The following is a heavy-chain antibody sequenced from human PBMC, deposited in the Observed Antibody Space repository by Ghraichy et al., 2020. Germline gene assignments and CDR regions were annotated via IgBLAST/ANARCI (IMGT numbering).Heavy chain of an antibody. CDR1: GGSISSSSYY. CDR2: IYYSGST. D-gene: IGHD1-26*01. Sequence: SETLSLTCTVSGGSISSSSYYWGWIRQPPGKGLEWIGSIYYSGSTYYNPSLKSRVTISVDTSKNQFSLKLSSVTAADTAVYYCARLVPDGGSEPVDYWGQGTLVTVSS. CDR3: ARLVPDGGSEPVDY. V-gene: IGHV4-39*01. J-gene: IGHJ4*02.